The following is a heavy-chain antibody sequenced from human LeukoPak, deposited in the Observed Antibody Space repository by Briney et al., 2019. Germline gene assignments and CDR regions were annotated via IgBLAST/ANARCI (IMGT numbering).Heavy chain of an antibody. V-gene: IGHV1-8*01. CDR1: GYTFTSYD. J-gene: IGHJ5*02. Sequence: ASVKVSCKASGYTFTSYDINWVRQATGQGLEWMGWMNPNSGNTGYAQKFQGRVTMTRNTSIGTAYMELSSLRSEDTAVYYCARGGRCSSTSCSAWFDPWGQGTLVTVSS. CDR3: ARGGRCSSTSCSAWFDP. D-gene: IGHD2-2*01. CDR2: MNPNSGNT.